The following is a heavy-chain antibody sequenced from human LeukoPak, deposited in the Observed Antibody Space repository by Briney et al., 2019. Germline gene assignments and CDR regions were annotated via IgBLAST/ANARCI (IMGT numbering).Heavy chain of an antibody. CDR1: GGSISVYY. CDR2: IYNSGST. CDR3: ARDRELAN. J-gene: IGHJ4*02. V-gene: IGHV4-59*01. Sequence: RAPETLSLTCTVSGGSISVYYWSWIRQPPGKGLEWIGYIYNSGSTNYNPSLKSRLTISVDTSKNQFSLKLRSVTAADTAVYYCARDRELANGGQETLFT. D-gene: IGHD3-10*01.